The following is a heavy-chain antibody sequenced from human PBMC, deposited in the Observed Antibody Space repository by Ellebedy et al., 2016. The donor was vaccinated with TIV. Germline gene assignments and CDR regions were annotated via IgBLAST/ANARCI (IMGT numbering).Heavy chain of an antibody. CDR3: APWQPGGNSGVY. CDR2: ISWNSGSI. D-gene: IGHD4-23*01. V-gene: IGHV3-9*01. CDR1: GFTFDDYA. J-gene: IGHJ4*02. Sequence: GGSLRLXCAASGFTFDDYAMHWVRQAPGKGLEWVSGISWNSGSIGYADSVKGRFTISRDNAKNSLYLQMNSLRAEDTALYYCAPWQPGGNSGVYWGQGTLVTVSS.